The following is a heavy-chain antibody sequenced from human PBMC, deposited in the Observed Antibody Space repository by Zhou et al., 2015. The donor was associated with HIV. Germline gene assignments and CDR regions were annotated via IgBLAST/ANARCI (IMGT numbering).Heavy chain of an antibody. CDR3: AGPHPPLRTILVVVEDYYYMDV. CDR2: IIPIFGTA. Sequence: QVQLVQSGAEVKKPGSSVKVSCKASGGTFSSYAISWVRQAPGQGLEWMGGIIPIFGTANYAQKFQGRVTITADESTSTAYMELSSLRSEDTAVYYCAGPHPPLRTILVVVEDYYYMDVWGKGTTVTVSS. D-gene: IGHD3-3*01. V-gene: IGHV1-69*01. CDR1: GGTFSSYA. J-gene: IGHJ6*03.